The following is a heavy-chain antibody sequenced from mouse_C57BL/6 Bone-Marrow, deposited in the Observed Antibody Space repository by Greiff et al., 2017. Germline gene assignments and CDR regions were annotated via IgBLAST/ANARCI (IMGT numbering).Heavy chain of an antibody. Sequence: QVQLQQSGPELVKPGASVKISCKASGYTFTDYYINWVKQRPGQGREWLGWIFPGRGSTYYNEKLKGKATLTVDKSSRTAYMLLSRLTSEDSAVYFCARGLTGRYFDVWGTGTTVTVSS. CDR1: GYTFTDYY. CDR2: IFPGRGST. D-gene: IGHD4-1*01. V-gene: IGHV1-75*01. CDR3: ARGLTGRYFDV. J-gene: IGHJ1*03.